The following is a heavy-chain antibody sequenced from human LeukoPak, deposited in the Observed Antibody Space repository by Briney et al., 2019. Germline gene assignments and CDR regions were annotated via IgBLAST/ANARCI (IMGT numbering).Heavy chain of an antibody. CDR2: IIPILGIA. V-gene: IGHV1-69*04. CDR1: GGTFSSYA. J-gene: IGHJ4*02. CDR3: ARPGSPERGYSYGYDY. Sequence: SVKVSCKASGGTFSSYAISWVRQAPGQGLEWMGRIIPILGIANYAQKFQGRVTITADKSTSTAYMELSSLRSADTAVYYCARPGSPERGYSYGYDYWGQGTLVTVSS. D-gene: IGHD5-18*01.